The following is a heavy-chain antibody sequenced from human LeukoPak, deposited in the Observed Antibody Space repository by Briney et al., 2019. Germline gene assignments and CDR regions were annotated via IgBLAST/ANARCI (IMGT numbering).Heavy chain of an antibody. CDR1: GGSISSGGYW. V-gene: IGHV4-31*03. D-gene: IGHD3-3*01. CDR3: ARAIPTASGYVWHFDL. CDR2: IYYSGST. J-gene: IGHJ2*01. Sequence: NSSETLSLTCTVSGGSISSGGYWWSWIRQHPGKGLEWIGYIYYSGSTYYNPSLKSRLTMSVDTSKNQFSLKLSSATAADTAVYYCARAIPTASGYVWHFDLWGRGTLVTVSS.